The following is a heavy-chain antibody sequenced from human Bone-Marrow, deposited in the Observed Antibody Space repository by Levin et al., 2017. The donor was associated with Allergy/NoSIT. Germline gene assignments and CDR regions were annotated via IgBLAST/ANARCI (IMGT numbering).Heavy chain of an antibody. CDR1: GFTFNSYW. CDR2: INSDGSST. D-gene: IGHD6-13*01. J-gene: IGHJ6*02. CDR3: VRDACIGGPGSRIYYHYYGMDV. Sequence: GGSLRLSCAASGFTFNSYWMHWVRQTPGKGLVWVSRINSDGSSTNYADSVKGRFTISRDNAKNTLSLQMNSLRVEDTAMYYCVRDACIGGPGSRIYYHYYGMDVWGQGTTVTV. V-gene: IGHV3-74*01.